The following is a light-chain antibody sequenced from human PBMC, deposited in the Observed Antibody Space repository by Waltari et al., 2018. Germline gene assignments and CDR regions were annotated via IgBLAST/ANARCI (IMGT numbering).Light chain of an antibody. Sequence: QSALTQPRSVSGAHGQSVTIACTGTSSDVGYYNYVSWDQQHPGKAPKLRIYDVTERPSGVPDRFSGSKSGNTASLTIAGLQAEDEADYYCCSYAGNYLRVFGGGTKLTVL. CDR1: SSDVGYYNY. CDR3: CSYAGNYLRV. CDR2: DVT. J-gene: IGLJ2*01. V-gene: IGLV2-11*01.